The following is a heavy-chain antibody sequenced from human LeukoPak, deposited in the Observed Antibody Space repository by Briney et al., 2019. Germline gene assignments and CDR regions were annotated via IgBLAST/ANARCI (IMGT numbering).Heavy chain of an antibody. CDR3: ARTAARRFDY. CDR2: INPTGGST. V-gene: IGHV1-46*01. CDR1: GYTFPSYF. J-gene: IGHJ4*02. Sequence: GASVKVSCKASGYTFPSYFMHWVRQAPGQGLEWMGIINPTGGSTTYAQKFQGRVTMTRDTSTSTVYMELSSLRSDDTAVYYCARTAARRFDYWGQGTLGTVPS. D-gene: IGHD6-6*01.